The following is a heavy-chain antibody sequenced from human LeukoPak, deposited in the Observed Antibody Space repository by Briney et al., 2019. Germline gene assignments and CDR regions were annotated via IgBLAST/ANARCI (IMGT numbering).Heavy chain of an antibody. CDR2: IKQDGSEK. D-gene: IGHD6-19*01. V-gene: IGHV3-7*01. CDR3: ATDIAVAGEGEGLFDC. Sequence: GGSLRLSCAASGFTFSSYWMSWVRQAPGKGLEWVANIKQDGSEKYYVDSMKGRFTISRDNAKNSLYLQMNSLRAEDTAVYYCATDIAVAGEGEGLFDCWGQGTLVTVSS. CDR1: GFTFSSYW. J-gene: IGHJ4*02.